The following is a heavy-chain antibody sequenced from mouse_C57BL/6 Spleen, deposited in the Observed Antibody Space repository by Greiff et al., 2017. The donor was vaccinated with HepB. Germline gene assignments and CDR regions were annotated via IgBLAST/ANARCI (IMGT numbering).Heavy chain of an antibody. J-gene: IGHJ3*01. CDR2: IDPSDSYT. D-gene: IGHD1-1*01. V-gene: IGHV1-69*01. CDR1: GYTFTSYW. Sequence: VQLQQPGAELVMPGASVKLSCKASGYTFTSYWLHWVQQRPGQGLEWIGEIDPSDSYTNYNQKFKGKSTLTVDKSSSTAYMQLSSLTSEDSAVYYGARSNFNYYGSSYGGFAYWGQGTLVTVSA. CDR3: ARSNFNYYGSSYGGFAY.